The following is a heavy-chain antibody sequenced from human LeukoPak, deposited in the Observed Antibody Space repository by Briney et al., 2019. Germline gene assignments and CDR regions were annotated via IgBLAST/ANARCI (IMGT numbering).Heavy chain of an antibody. V-gene: IGHV1-18*01. CDR1: GYTFTSYG. CDR3: ATVGGYSGYGPGDY. D-gene: IGHD5-12*01. Sequence: ASVKVSCKASGYTFTSYGISWVRQAPGQGLEWMGWISAYNGNTNYAQKLQGRVTMTTDTSTSTAYMELRRLRSDDTAVYYCATVGGYSGYGPGDYWGQGTLVTVSS. J-gene: IGHJ4*02. CDR2: ISAYNGNT.